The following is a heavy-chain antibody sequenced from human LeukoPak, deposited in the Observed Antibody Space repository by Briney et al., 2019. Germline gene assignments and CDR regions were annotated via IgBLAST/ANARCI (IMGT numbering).Heavy chain of an antibody. CDR2: INVGNDNT. V-gene: IGHV1-3*01. Sequence: ASVKVSCKASGYTFTSYLIHWVRQAPGQRLEWMGWINVGNDNTKYSQNFQGRVTITRDTSASTAYMELSSLRSEDTAVYYCARAAGDTEDYYYMDVWGKGTTVTVSS. J-gene: IGHJ6*03. D-gene: IGHD2-21*02. CDR3: ARAAGDTEDYYYMDV. CDR1: GYTFTSYL.